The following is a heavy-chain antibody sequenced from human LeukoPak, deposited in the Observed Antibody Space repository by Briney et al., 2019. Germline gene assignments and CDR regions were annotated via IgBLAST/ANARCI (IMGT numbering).Heavy chain of an antibody. CDR2: ISSSSSYI. CDR1: GFTFSSYS. CDR3: ANSVGYSSGWYWY. D-gene: IGHD6-19*01. V-gene: IGHV3-21*01. J-gene: IGHJ4*02. Sequence: GGTLRLSCAASGFTFSSYSMNWVRQAPGKGLEWVSSISSSSSYIYYAGSVKGRFTISRDNAKNSLYLQMNSLRAEDTAVYYCANSVGYSSGWYWYWGQGTLVTVSS.